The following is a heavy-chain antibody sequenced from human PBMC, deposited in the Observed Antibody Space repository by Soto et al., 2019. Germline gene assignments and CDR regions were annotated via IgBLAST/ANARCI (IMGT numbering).Heavy chain of an antibody. CDR2: ISAYNGNT. CDR3: ERDWKGAEGFDP. CDR1: GSTFTSHA. D-gene: IGHD1-1*01. Sequence: ASVKVSSRASGSTFTSHAISRVRPPPGHGLEWMEWISAYNGNTKYAQKRQGRVTMTTDTSTTTTYTELRSLRSDDKAVYYCERDWKGAEGFDPGGRRPLVTAPQ. V-gene: IGHV1-18*01. J-gene: IGHJ5*02.